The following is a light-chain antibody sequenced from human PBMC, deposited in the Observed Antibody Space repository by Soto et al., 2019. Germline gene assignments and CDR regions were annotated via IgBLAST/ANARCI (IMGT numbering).Light chain of an antibody. CDR1: QSVRSN. V-gene: IGKV3-15*01. Sequence: EIVMTQSTATLSVSPGERATLSCWASQSVRSNLAWYQQKPGQAPRLLIYGASTRATGIPARFSGSGSGTDFTLTISSLQSEDFAVYYCQQHNNWPRTFGQGTKVEIK. CDR3: QQHNNWPRT. J-gene: IGKJ1*01. CDR2: GAS.